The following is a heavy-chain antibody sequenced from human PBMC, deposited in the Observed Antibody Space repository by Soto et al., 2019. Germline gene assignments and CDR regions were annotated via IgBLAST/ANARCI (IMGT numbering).Heavy chain of an antibody. Sequence: SETLSLTCAVYGGSFSGYYWSWIRQPPGKGLEWIGEINHSGSTNYNPSLKSRLTISVDTSKNQFSLKLSSVTAADTAVYFCARNSYDINGYPNWFDPWGQGTLVTVSS. V-gene: IGHV4-34*01. D-gene: IGHD3-22*01. CDR3: ARNSYDINGYPNWFDP. CDR1: GGSFSGYY. J-gene: IGHJ5*02. CDR2: INHSGST.